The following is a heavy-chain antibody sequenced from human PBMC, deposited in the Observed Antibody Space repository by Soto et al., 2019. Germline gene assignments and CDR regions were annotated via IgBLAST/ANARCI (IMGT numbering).Heavy chain of an antibody. CDR2: INPNSGGT. D-gene: IGHD3-9*01. J-gene: IGHJ4*02. CDR3: ARAGRDDILSKAPFDD. V-gene: IGHV1-2*04. Sequence: GASVKVSCKASGYTFTGYYMHWVRQAPGQGLEWMGWINPNSGGTNYAQKFQGWVSMTRDTSISTAYMELSRLRSDDTAVYYCARAGRDDILSKAPFDDWGQGTLVTVSS. CDR1: GYTFTGYY.